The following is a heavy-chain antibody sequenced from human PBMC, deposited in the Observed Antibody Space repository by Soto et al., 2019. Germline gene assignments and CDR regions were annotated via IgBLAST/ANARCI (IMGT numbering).Heavy chain of an antibody. CDR2: IYYSGST. J-gene: IGHJ4*02. CDR3: ASRIQLWLAPQLIDY. CDR1: GGSISSSSYY. D-gene: IGHD5-18*01. V-gene: IGHV4-39*01. Sequence: QLQLQESGPGLVKPSETLSLTCTVSGGSISSSSYYWGWIRQPPGKGLEWIGSIYYSGSTYYNPSLKSRVTISVDTSKNQFSLKLSSVTAADTAVYYCASRIQLWLAPQLIDYWGQGTLVTVSS.